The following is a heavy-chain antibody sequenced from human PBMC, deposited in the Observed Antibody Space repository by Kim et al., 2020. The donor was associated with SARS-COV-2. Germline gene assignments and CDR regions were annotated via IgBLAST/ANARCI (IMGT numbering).Heavy chain of an antibody. CDR3: ARILGLGIAAAGTVDY. V-gene: IGHV4-34*01. D-gene: IGHD6-13*01. CDR1: GGSFSGYY. Sequence: SETLSLTCAVYGGSFSGYYWSWIRQPPGKGLEWIGEINHSGSTNYNPSLKSRVTISVDTSKNQFSLKLSSVTAADTAVYYCARILGLGIAAAGTVDYWGQGTLVTVSS. J-gene: IGHJ4*02. CDR2: INHSGST.